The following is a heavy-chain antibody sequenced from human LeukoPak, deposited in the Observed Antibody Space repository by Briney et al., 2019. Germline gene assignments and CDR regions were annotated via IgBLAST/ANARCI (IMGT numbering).Heavy chain of an antibody. V-gene: IGHV1-69*05. D-gene: IGHD3-3*01. CDR1: GGTFSSYA. CDR2: IIPIFGTA. Sequence: SVKVSCKASGGTFSSYAISWVRQAPGQGLEWMGGIIPIFGTANYAQKFQGRVTITTDESTSTAYMELSSLRSEDTAVYYCARSSPITIFGVVIGGDWFDPWGQGTLVTVSS. J-gene: IGHJ5*02. CDR3: ARSSPITIFGVVIGGDWFDP.